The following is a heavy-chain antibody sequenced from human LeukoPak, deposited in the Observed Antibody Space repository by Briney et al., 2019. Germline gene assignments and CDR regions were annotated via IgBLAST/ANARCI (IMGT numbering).Heavy chain of an antibody. J-gene: IGHJ4*02. CDR1: GGSISSSSYY. D-gene: IGHD3-3*01. Sequence: SETLSLTCTVSGGSISSSSYYWGWIRQPPGKGLEWIGSIYYSGSTYYNPSLKSRVTISVDTSKNQFSLKLSSVTAADTAVYYCARYDDLKKVYYFDYWGQGTLVTVSS. CDR2: IYYSGST. CDR3: ARYDDLKKVYYFDY. V-gene: IGHV4-39*07.